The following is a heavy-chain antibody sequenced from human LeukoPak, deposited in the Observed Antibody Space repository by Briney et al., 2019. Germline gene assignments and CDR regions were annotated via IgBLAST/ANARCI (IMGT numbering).Heavy chain of an antibody. J-gene: IGHJ4*02. V-gene: IGHV4-39*01. CDR2: IYYRGRT. D-gene: IGHD3-22*01. CDR1: NASIISSSYS. CDR3: ARQKILDDNYDSSGYYVDQ. Sequence: SETLSLTSSVSNASIISSSYSGGWISQPPGRWLELSGCIYYRGRTYYNPSLKIRVTISADTSNHQFSLNPDSVTASDTAVYYCARQKILDDNYDSSGYYVDQWGQGSLVPVSS.